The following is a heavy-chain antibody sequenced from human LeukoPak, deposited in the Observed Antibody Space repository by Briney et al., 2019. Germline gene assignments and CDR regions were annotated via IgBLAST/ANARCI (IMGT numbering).Heavy chain of an antibody. D-gene: IGHD3-22*01. CDR1: GGTSNSHA. J-gene: IGHJ4*02. CDR2: IIPNLGTT. Sequence: GASVKVSCKASGGTSNSHAISWVRQAPGQGLEWMGRIIPNLGTTNRAQNFQDRVTLTADKSTNTAYMELTSLTSDDTAVYYCATTNDGGGYQWGDFFDFWGQGTLSPSPQ. V-gene: IGHV1-69*04. CDR3: ATTNDGGGYQWGDFFDF.